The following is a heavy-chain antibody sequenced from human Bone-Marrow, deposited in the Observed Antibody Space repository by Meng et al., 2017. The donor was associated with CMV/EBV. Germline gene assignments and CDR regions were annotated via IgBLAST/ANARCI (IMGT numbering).Heavy chain of an antibody. J-gene: IGHJ5*01. V-gene: IGHV5-51*01. CDR2: IYPGNSES. Sequence: CKGSGYIFTSYWIGWVRQMPGKGLEWMGIIYPGNSESRYSPSFQGQVTISADKSISTAYLQWSSLKASDTAMYYCARGGRSGLSWFDSWGQGTLVT. D-gene: IGHD5-12*01. CDR3: ARGGRSGLSWFDS. CDR1: GYIFTSYW.